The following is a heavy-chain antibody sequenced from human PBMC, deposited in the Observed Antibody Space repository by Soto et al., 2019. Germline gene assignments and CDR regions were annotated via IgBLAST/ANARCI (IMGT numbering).Heavy chain of an antibody. V-gene: IGHV2-5*02. Sequence: SGPTLVNPTQTLTLTCTFSGFSLSTSGVGVGWIRQPPGKALEWLALIYWDDDKRYSPSLKSRLTITKDTSKNQVVLTMTNMDPVDTATYYCAHSYDYIWGSYRQNYFDYWGQGTLVTVSS. CDR3: AHSYDYIWGSYRQNYFDY. J-gene: IGHJ4*02. CDR2: IYWDDDK. D-gene: IGHD3-16*02. CDR1: GFSLSTSGVG.